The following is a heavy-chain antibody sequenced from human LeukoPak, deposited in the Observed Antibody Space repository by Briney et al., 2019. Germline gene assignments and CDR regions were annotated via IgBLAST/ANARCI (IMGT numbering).Heavy chain of an antibody. CDR2: INPSGGST. V-gene: IGHV1-46*01. J-gene: IGHJ4*02. Sequence: ASVKVSCKASGYTFTGYYMHWVRQAPGQGLEWMGIINPSGGSTSYAQKFQGRVTMTRDMSTSTVYMELSSLRSEDTAVYYCARVPTYDYVWGSYRPMSYWGQGTLVTVSS. CDR3: ARVPTYDYVWGSYRPMSY. CDR1: GYTFTGYY. D-gene: IGHD3-16*02.